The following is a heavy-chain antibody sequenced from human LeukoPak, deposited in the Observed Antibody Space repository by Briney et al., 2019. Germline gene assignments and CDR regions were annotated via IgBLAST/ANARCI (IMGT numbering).Heavy chain of an antibody. J-gene: IGHJ6*02. D-gene: IGHD3-3*01. Sequence: GASVKVSCKASGYTFTGYYMHWVRQAPGQGLEWMGWINPNSGGTNYAQKFQGRVTMTRNTSISTAYMELSSLRSEDTAVYYCARTEITIFGVPYGMDVWGQGTTVTVSS. CDR1: GYTFTGYY. CDR3: ARTEITIFGVPYGMDV. CDR2: INPNSGGT. V-gene: IGHV1-2*02.